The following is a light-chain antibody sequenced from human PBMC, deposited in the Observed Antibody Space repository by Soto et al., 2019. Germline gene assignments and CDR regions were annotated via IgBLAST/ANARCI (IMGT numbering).Light chain of an antibody. Sequence: DIQMTQSPSTLSASVGDRVIITCRASQSIDSWWAWYQQKPGKAPKLLIYKTSNLESGVPSRFSGSGSGTEFSLTISSLQPDDFATYYCQQYKSFSLTFGGGTRVEVK. CDR2: KTS. J-gene: IGKJ4*01. V-gene: IGKV1-5*03. CDR1: QSIDSW. CDR3: QQYKSFSLT.